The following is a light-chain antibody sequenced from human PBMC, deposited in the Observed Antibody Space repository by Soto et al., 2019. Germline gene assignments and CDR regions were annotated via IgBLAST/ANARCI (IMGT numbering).Light chain of an antibody. CDR2: AAS. J-gene: IGKJ2*01. CDR1: QSISSY. V-gene: IGKV1-39*01. Sequence: DIQRTQSPSSMSASVGDRVTITCRASQSISSYLNWYQQKPGKAHKLLIYAASSLQSGVPSRFSGSGSGTDFTLTISSLQPEDFATYYCQQSYSTLYTFGQGTKLEIK. CDR3: QQSYSTLYT.